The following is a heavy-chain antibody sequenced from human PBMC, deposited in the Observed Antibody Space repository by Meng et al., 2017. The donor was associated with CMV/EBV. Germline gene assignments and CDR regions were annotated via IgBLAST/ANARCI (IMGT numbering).Heavy chain of an antibody. V-gene: IGHV4-4*02. Sequence: SSNWWSWIRQPPGKGLEWIGEIYHSGSTNYNPSLKSRVTISVDKSKNQFSLKLSSVTAADTAVYYCARVKDCSSTRCYLKGYNWFDPWGQGTLVTVSS. CDR1: SSNW. J-gene: IGHJ5*02. D-gene: IGHD2-2*01. CDR2: IYHSGST. CDR3: ARVKDCSSTRCYLKGYNWFDP.